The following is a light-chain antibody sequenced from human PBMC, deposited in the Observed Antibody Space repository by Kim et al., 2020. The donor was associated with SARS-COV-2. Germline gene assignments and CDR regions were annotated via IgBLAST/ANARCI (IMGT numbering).Light chain of an antibody. CDR1: DLGNMY. V-gene: IGLV3-1*01. Sequence: VSPGQTASIACIGDDLGNMYSSGYQQKPGQSPVLIIYQDNKRPSGIPERFSASSSGNTATLTVSETQAVDEADYYCQAWDSSTSWAFGGGTRLTVL. CDR2: QDN. CDR3: QAWDSSTSWA. J-gene: IGLJ3*02.